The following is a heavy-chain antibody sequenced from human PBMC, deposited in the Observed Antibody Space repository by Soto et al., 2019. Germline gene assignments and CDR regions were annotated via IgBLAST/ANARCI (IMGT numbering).Heavy chain of an antibody. CDR1: GGSISSGGYY. J-gene: IGHJ6*02. CDR2: IYYSGSN. V-gene: IGHV4-31*03. D-gene: IGHD6-6*01. Sequence: PAETLSLTCTVSGGSISSGGYYWSWSRQHPGKGLEWIGYIYYSGSNYYNPSLKSRVTISVDTSKNQFSLKLSSVTAADTAVYYCARVAARGLGYYGMDVWGQGTTVTVSS. CDR3: ARVAARGLGYYGMDV.